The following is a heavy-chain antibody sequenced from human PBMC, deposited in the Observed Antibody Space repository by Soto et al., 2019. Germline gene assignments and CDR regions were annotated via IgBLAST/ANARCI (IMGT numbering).Heavy chain of an antibody. CDR2: INAGNGNT. J-gene: IGHJ5*02. V-gene: IGHV1-3*01. CDR1: GYAFTSYA. D-gene: IGHD3-10*01. Sequence: GASVKVSCKASGYAFTSYAMHCVRQAPGQRLEWMGWINAGNGNTKYSQKFQGRVTITRDTSASTAYMELSSLRSEDTAVYYCARWAWFGDGNWFDPWGQGTLVTVSS. CDR3: ARWAWFGDGNWFDP.